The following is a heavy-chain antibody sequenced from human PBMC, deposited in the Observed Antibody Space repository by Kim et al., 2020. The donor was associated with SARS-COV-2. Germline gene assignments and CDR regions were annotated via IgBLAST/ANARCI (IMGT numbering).Heavy chain of an antibody. D-gene: IGHD1-1*01. CDR1: GLTFSRFG. CDR3: SKSLFPAFDNWRATWGDY. J-gene: IGHJ4*02. V-gene: IGHV3-30*18. Sequence: GGSLRLSCAASGLTFSRFGVVWVRQAPGKGLESVALISYDGSERSYTDSMKGRFTISRDNSKNTVDLQMNSLRDEDTAVYYCSKSLFPAFDNWRATWGDYWGQGTMVSVSS. CDR2: ISYDGSER.